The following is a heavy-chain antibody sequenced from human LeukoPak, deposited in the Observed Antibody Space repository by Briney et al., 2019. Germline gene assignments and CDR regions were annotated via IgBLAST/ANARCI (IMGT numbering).Heavy chain of an antibody. J-gene: IGHJ4*02. CDR2: ISSSGSTI. CDR3: ARDPPFRVRGVMVDQPLDY. D-gene: IGHD3-10*01. Sequence: PGGSLRLSCAASGFTFSDYYMSWIRQAPGKGLEWVSYISSSGSTIYYADSVKGRFTISRDNAKNSLYLQMNSLRAEDTAVYYCARDPPFRVRGVMVDQPLDYWGQGTLVTVSS. CDR1: GFTFSDYY. V-gene: IGHV3-11*01.